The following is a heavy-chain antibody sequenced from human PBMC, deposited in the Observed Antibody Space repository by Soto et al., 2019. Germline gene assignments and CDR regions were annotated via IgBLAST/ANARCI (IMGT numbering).Heavy chain of an antibody. CDR1: GYTFTSYG. Sequence: ASVKVSCKASGYTFTSYGINWVRQATGQGLEWMGWMNPNSGNTGYAQKFQGRVTMTRNTSISTAYMELSSLRSEDTAVYYCARLARVRLGIYYYYYMDVWGKGTTVTVSS. CDR3: ARLARVRLGIYYYYYMDV. D-gene: IGHD6-6*01. J-gene: IGHJ6*03. CDR2: MNPNSGNT. V-gene: IGHV1-8*01.